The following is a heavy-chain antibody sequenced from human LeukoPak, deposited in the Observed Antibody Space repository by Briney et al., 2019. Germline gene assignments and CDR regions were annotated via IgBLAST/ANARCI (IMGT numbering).Heavy chain of an antibody. CDR2: IYYSGST. J-gene: IGHJ4*02. CDR1: GGSISSTSYY. CDR3: ARQRWLQSFDY. D-gene: IGHD5-24*01. Sequence: SETLSLTCTVSGGSISSTSYYWGWIRQPPGKGLEWIGSIYYSGSTYYNPSLKSRVTISVDTSKNQFSLKLSSVTAADTAVYYCARQRWLQSFDYWGQGTLVTVSS. V-gene: IGHV4-39*01.